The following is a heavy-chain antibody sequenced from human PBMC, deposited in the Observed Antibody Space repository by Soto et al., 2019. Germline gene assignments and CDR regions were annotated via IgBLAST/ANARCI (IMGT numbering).Heavy chain of an antibody. Sequence: ASVKVSCKASGYTFTGYYMHWVRQAPGQGLEWMGWINPNSGGTNYEQKFQGRVTMTRDTSISTAYMELSRLRSDDTAVYYCARDGGVVAASTYFDYWGQGTLVTVSS. V-gene: IGHV1-2*02. J-gene: IGHJ4*02. D-gene: IGHD2-15*01. CDR1: GYTFTGYY. CDR2: INPNSGGT. CDR3: ARDGGVVAASTYFDY.